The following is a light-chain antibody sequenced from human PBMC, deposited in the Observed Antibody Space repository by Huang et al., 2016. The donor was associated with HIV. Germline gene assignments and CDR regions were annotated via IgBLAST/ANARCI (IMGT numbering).Light chain of an antibody. V-gene: IGKV3-11*01. CDR1: QSINYY. CDR3: QQRSNWPLVT. J-gene: IGKJ4*01. CDR2: DAS. Sequence: EIVLTQSPATLSLSPGERAILSCRASQSINYYLAWYQQKPGQSPRLLIYDASSRATGIPARFSGSWSGTDFTLTISSLEPEDFALYYCQQRSNWPLVTFGGGTKVETK.